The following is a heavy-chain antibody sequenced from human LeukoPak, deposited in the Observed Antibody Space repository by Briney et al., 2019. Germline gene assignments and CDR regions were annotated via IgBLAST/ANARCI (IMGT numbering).Heavy chain of an antibody. CDR1: GFTFSSYS. D-gene: IGHD6-6*01. J-gene: IGHJ6*03. Sequence: GGSLRLSCAASGFTFSSYSMNWVRQAPGKGLEWVSHISSSSSTIYYADSVKGRFTISRDNAKNSLYLQMNSLRAGDTAVYSCATASIGARPHYYYLDVWGKGTTVTVSS. CDR2: ISSSSSTI. V-gene: IGHV3-48*01. CDR3: ATASIGARPHYYYLDV.